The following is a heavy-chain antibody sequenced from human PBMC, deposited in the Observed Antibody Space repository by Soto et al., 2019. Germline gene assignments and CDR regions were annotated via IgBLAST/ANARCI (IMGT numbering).Heavy chain of an antibody. Sequence: QLHLVQSGAVVKKPGASVTVSCSASGYPVTAYYMHWVRQAPGRGLEWMGGINPATGAAKYTQTFQGRVTMTRDTSTSTVFMELSGLASEDKAVFDCARGGGVGVAGSAAFDMWGQGTLVTVSS. J-gene: IGHJ3*02. V-gene: IGHV1-2*02. D-gene: IGHD3-3*01. CDR2: INPATGAA. CDR3: ARGGGVGVAGSAAFDM. CDR1: GYPVTAYY.